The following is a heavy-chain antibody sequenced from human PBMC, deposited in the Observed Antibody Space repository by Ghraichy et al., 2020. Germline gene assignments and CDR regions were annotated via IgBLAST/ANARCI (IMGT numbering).Heavy chain of an antibody. CDR2: ISGSGGST. D-gene: IGHD2-2*01. J-gene: IGHJ6*03. Sequence: GESLNISCAASGFTFSSYAMSWVRQAPGKGLEWVSAISGSGGSTYYADSVKGRFTISRDNSKNTLYLQMNSLRAEDTAVYYCAKAQHCSSTSCYSSYYYYYMDVWGKGTTVTVSS. CDR3: AKAQHCSSTSCYSSYYYYYMDV. CDR1: GFTFSSYA. V-gene: IGHV3-23*01.